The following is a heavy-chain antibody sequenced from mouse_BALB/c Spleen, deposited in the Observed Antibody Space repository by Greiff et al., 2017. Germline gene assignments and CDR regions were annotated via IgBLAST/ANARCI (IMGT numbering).Heavy chain of an antibody. CDR3: ARGYDGYY. CDR2: ISYSGST. CDR1: GYSITSDYA. Sequence: DVKLQESGPGLVKPSQSLSLTCTVTGYSITSDYAWNWIRQFPGNKLEWMGYISYSGSTSYNPSLKSRISITRDTSKNQFFLQLNSVTTEDTATYYCARGYDGYYWGQGTTLTVSS. V-gene: IGHV3-2*02. D-gene: IGHD2-3*01. J-gene: IGHJ2*01.